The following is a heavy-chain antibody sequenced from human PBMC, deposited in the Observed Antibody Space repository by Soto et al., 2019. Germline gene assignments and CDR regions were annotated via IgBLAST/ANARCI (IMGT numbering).Heavy chain of an antibody. D-gene: IGHD2-8*01. CDR2: IYYSGST. CDR3: ARDQRAQLSAHGGIYCTNGVCYAFDI. CDR1: GGSISSSSYY. Sequence: QLQLQESGPGLVKPSETLSLTCTVSGGSISSSSYYWGWIRQPPGKGLEWIGSIYYSGSTYYNPSLKSRVTISVDTSKNQFSLKLSSVTAADTAVYYCARDQRAQLSAHGGIYCTNGVCYAFDIWGQGTMVTVSS. V-gene: IGHV4-39*02. J-gene: IGHJ3*02.